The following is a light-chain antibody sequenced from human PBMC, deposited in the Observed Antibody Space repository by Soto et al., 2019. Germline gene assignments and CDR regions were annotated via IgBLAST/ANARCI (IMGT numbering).Light chain of an antibody. CDR1: SSDVGTYNY. J-gene: IGLJ3*02. V-gene: IGLV2-14*01. Sequence: QSALTQPASVSGSPGQSITISCTGTSSDVGTYNYVSWYQQHPGKAPKLMIYEVSNRPSGVSNRFSGSKSGNTASLTISGLQAEDEADYYCSSYTSSGTWVFGGGTKVTVL. CDR3: SSYTSSGTWV. CDR2: EVS.